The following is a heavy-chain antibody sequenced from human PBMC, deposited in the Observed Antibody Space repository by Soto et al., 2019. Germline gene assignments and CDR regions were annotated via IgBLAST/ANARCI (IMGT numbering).Heavy chain of an antibody. CDR1: GFIFSDYY. CDR3: ARDFDADSRTDFDY. Sequence: QVQLVESGGGLVKPGGSLRLSCATSGFIFSDYYMHWIRQAPGKGLEWISYISGNGRIIQYADSAKGRFTISRDNAKNSLYIQMNSLRAEDTALYFCARDFDADSRTDFDYWGQGTLVTVSS. D-gene: IGHD4-17*01. V-gene: IGHV3-11*01. CDR2: ISGNGRII. J-gene: IGHJ4*02.